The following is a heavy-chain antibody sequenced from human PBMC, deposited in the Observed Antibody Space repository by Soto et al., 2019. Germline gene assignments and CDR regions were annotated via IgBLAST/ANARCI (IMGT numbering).Heavy chain of an antibody. CDR3: ARDSKGYCISTSCSRGYYYYYYGMDV. Sequence: PSETLSLTCTVSGGSISSGGYYWSWIRQHPGKGLEWIGYIYYSGSTYYNPSLKSRVTISVDTSKNQFSLKLSSVTAADTAVYYCARDSKGYCISTSCSRGYYYYYYGMDVWGQGTKVTVSS. CDR1: GGSISSGGYY. D-gene: IGHD2-2*01. CDR2: IYYSGST. V-gene: IGHV4-31*03. J-gene: IGHJ6*02.